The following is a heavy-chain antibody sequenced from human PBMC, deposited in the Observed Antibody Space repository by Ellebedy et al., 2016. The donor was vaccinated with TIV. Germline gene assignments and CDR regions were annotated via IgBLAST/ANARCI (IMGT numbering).Heavy chain of an antibody. Sequence: GGSLRLSCAASGFTFSNAWMNWVRQAPGKGLEWVGRIKSKTDGRAPDYAAPVKGRFTISRDDSKNTLYLQMNSLKTEDTAVYFCTTVYRYNYDSVWGQGTLVTVSS. CDR1: GFTFSNAW. D-gene: IGHD5-18*01. CDR2: IKSKTDGRAP. J-gene: IGHJ4*02. V-gene: IGHV3-15*01. CDR3: TTVYRYNYDSV.